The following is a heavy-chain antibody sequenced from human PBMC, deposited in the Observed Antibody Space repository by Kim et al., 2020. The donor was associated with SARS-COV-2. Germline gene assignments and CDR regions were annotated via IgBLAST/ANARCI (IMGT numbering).Heavy chain of an antibody. D-gene: IGHD1-1*01. V-gene: IGHV3-23*01. CDR3: ARALEYNWNPTIVGGIDF. Sequence: VKGRFTVSRDNSKNTPYLQMNNLRAEDTAVYYCARALEYNWNPTIVGGIDFWGQGVLVTVSS. J-gene: IGHJ4*02.